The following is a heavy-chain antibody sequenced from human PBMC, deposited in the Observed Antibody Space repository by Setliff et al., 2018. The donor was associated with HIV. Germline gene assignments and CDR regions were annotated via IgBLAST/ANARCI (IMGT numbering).Heavy chain of an antibody. CDR3: ARQSTTSRDFDS. J-gene: IGHJ4*02. Sequence: PSETLSLTCTASYATLSTADYYWTWICQPPGKGLEWIGFVSYTGTTRYSPSLRSRISISIDASKNKFSLQLSSVTAADTAVYYCARQSTTSRDFDSWGQGTLVTVSS. V-gene: IGHV4-30-4*01. CDR1: YATLSTADYY. CDR2: VSYTGTT. D-gene: IGHD2-2*01.